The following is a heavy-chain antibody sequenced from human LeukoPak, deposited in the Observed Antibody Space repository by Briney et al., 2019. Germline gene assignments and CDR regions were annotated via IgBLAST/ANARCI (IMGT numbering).Heavy chain of an antibody. CDR2: ISSSGSTI. Sequence: GASLRLSCAASRFTFSDYYMSWIRQASGKGLEWVSYISSSGSTIYYADSVKGRFTISRDDAKNSLYLQMNSLRAEDTAVYYCARDQGFRGGVAAYWGQGTLVTVSS. CDR1: RFTFSDYY. V-gene: IGHV3-11*01. CDR3: ARDQGFRGGVAAY. D-gene: IGHD3-16*01. J-gene: IGHJ4*02.